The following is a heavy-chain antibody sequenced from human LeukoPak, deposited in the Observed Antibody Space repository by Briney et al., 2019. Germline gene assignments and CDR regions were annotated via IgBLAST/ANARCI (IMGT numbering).Heavy chain of an antibody. Sequence: PGRSLRLSCAASGFMFSNYGMQWVRQAPGKGLEWVAVISYDGSNKYYADSVKGRFTISRDNSKNTLYLQMNSLRAEDTAVYYCARLITAYGNFDYWGQGALVTVSS. CDR3: ARLITAYGNFDY. CDR2: ISYDGSNK. J-gene: IGHJ4*02. CDR1: GFMFSNYG. V-gene: IGHV3-30*03. D-gene: IGHD3-16*01.